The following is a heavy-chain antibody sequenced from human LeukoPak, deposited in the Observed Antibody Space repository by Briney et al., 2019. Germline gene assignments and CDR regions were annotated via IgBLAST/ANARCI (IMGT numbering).Heavy chain of an antibody. CDR1: GYTFTCYY. J-gene: IGHJ3*02. Sequence: ASVKVSCKASGYTFTCYYMHWVRQAPGQGLEWVGWIYPNSGGTNYAQKFQGRVTMTRDTSISTAYMELSRLRSDDPAVYYCARDREGYYDILTGYYGVGAFDIWGQGTMVTVSS. D-gene: IGHD3-9*01. CDR3: ARDREGYYDILTGYYGVGAFDI. CDR2: IYPNSGGT. V-gene: IGHV1-2*02.